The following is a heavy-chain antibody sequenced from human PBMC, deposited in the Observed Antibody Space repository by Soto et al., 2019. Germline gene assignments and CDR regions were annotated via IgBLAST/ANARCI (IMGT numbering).Heavy chain of an antibody. J-gene: IGHJ4*02. V-gene: IGHV4-30-2*01. CDR3: ARVPDY. CDR2: MYHSGST. Sequence: QLQLQESGSGLVKPSQTLSLTCAVSGGSISSGDYSWSWIRQPPGKGLEWIGYMYHSGSTYYNPSLNSRVTIAIDRSKNQFSLKLSSVTAADTAVYYCARVPDYWGQGILVTVSS. D-gene: IGHD2-2*01. CDR1: GGSISSGDYS.